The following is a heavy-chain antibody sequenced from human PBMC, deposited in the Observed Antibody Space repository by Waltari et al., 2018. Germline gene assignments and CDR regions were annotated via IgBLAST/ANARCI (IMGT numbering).Heavy chain of an antibody. D-gene: IGHD2-2*01. CDR1: GSSFTSHW. V-gene: IGHV5-10-1*01. Sequence: EVQLVQSGAEVKKPEESLRISCVGSGSSFTSHWFSWVRQMPGKGLEWVGRIDPSDSFRNYGPAFEGHVTISVDQSLRTAYLQWDCLKASDTAIYYCVRHRTTYPLEIDYWGQGTLVTVSS. J-gene: IGHJ4*02. CDR2: IDPSDSFR. CDR3: VRHRTTYPLEIDY.